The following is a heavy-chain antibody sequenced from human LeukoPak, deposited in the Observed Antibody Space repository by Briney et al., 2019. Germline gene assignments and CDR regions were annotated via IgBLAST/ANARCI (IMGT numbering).Heavy chain of an antibody. CDR3: AKTRGLVGATPSNFDY. CDR2: ISSSWGST. CDR1: GFTFTSYA. J-gene: IGHJ4*02. V-gene: IGHV3-23*01. D-gene: IGHD1-26*01. Sequence: GVSLRLFCAASGFTFTSYAMSWVRQAPGKGLEWVSGISSSWGSTYYADFVKGRFTISRDNSKNTLYLQMNSLRAQDTALYYCAKTRGLVGATPSNFDYWGQGTLVTVSS.